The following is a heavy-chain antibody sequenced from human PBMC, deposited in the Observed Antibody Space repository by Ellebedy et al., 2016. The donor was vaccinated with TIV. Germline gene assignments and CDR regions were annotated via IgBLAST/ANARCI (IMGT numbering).Heavy chain of an antibody. D-gene: IGHD6-19*01. CDR1: GGSISSYY. CDR3: ARIAVAGANFDY. V-gene: IGHV4-59*01. Sequence: MPSETLSLTCTVYGGSISSYYWSWIRQPPGKGLEWIGYIYYRGSTNYHPSLKSLVTISVDTSNNQFSLKLSSVTAADTAVYYCARIAVAGANFDYWGKGTLVTVSS. J-gene: IGHJ4*02. CDR2: IYYRGST.